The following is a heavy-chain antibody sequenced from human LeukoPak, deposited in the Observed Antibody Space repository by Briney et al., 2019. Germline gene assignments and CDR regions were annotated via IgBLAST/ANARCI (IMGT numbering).Heavy chain of an antibody. CDR1: GGSISSYY. J-gene: IGHJ4*02. CDR2: IYYSGST. Sequence: SETLSLTCSVSGGSISSYYWIWIRQPPGKGLEWIGYIYYSGSTNYNPSLKSRVTISVDTSKNQFSLKLSSVTAADTAVYHCARNAVAGNDYWGQGTLVTVSS. CDR3: ARNAVAGNDY. D-gene: IGHD6-19*01. V-gene: IGHV4-59*08.